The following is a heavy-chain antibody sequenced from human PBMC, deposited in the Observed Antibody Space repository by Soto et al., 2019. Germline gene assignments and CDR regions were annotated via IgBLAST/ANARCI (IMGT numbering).Heavy chain of an antibody. CDR2: SSGGGGPT. D-gene: IGHD3-3*01. Sequence: EVQLLESGGGLVQPGGSLRLSCTVSGFSISSSAFSWVRQTPGKGLEWVSASSGGGGPTHYADSVKGRFTISRDNSKNTLSLQINSLRAEDTAVYYCAKNDWSVYPLGGFWGRGTLVSVSS. J-gene: IGHJ1*01. CDR1: GFSISSSA. CDR3: AKNDWSVYPLGGF. V-gene: IGHV3-23*01.